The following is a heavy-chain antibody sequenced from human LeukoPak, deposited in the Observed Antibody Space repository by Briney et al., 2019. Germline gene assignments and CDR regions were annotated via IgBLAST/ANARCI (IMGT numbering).Heavy chain of an antibody. Sequence: SVKVSCKASGGTFSSYAISWVRQAPGQGLEWMGRITPILGIANYAQKFQGRVTITADKSTSTAYMELSSLRSEDTAVYYCARKATCSSTSCYTLGDWFDPWGQGTLVTVSS. CDR1: GGTFSSYA. V-gene: IGHV1-69*04. J-gene: IGHJ5*02. D-gene: IGHD2-2*02. CDR2: ITPILGIA. CDR3: ARKATCSSTSCYTLGDWFDP.